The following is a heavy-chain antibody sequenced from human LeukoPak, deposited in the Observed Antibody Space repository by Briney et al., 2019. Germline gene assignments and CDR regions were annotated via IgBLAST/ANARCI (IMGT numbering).Heavy chain of an antibody. J-gene: IGHJ6*02. V-gene: IGHV4-34*01. D-gene: IGHD3-3*01. Sequence: SETLSLTCAVYGGSFSGYYWSWIRQPPGKGLEWIGEINHSGSTNYNPSLKSRVTISVDTSKNQSSLKLSSVTAADTAVYYCARDPPIRFLVTHYYYGMDVWGQGTTVTVSS. CDR2: INHSGST. CDR3: ARDPPIRFLVTHYYYGMDV. CDR1: GGSFSGYY.